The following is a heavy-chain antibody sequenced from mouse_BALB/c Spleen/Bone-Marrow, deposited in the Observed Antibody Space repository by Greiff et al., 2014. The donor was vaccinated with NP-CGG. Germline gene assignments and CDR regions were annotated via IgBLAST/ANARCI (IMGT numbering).Heavy chain of an antibody. Sequence: DLVKPGASVKLSCKASGYTFTSYWINWIKQRPGQGLEWIGRIAPGSGSTYYNEMFKGKATLTVDTSSSTAYFQLSSLSSEDSAVYFCARFPIYYGNYGAMDYWGQGTSVSDSS. D-gene: IGHD2-1*01. CDR2: IAPGSGST. CDR3: ARFPIYYGNYGAMDY. V-gene: IGHV1S41*01. CDR1: GYTFTSYW. J-gene: IGHJ4*01.